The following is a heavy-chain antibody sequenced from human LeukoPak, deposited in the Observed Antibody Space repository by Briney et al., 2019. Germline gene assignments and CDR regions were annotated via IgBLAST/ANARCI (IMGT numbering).Heavy chain of an antibody. D-gene: IGHD3-22*01. CDR3: ARASSGYYRHSYYYYGMDV. CDR2: INHRGST. V-gene: IGHV4-34*01. J-gene: IGHJ6*02. CDR1: CGSFSGYY. Sequence: SDTLSLTCAVYCGSFSGYYWSWIRHPPGRGLEWSGEINHRGSTNYNPSLKSRVTISVDTSKNQFSLKLSSVTAADTAVYYCARASSGYYRHSYYYYGMDVWGQGTTVTVSS.